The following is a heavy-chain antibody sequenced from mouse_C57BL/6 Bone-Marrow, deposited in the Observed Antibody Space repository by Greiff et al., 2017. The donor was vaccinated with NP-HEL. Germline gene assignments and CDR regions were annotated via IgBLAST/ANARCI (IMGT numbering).Heavy chain of an antibody. CDR3: APFYYGYDEGHLDV. Sequence: EVQVVESGAELVKPGASVKLSCTASGFNLTDYSLHWVKQRPEQGLAWIGRLDPEDGDTTYAPKFPGKATITSDPSSNTAYLQHSSLTAEDTAVYYCAPFYYGYDEGHLDVWGTGTPVTVSP. V-gene: IGHV14-2*01. CDR2: LDPEDGDT. CDR1: GFNLTDYS. J-gene: IGHJ1*03. D-gene: IGHD2-2*01.